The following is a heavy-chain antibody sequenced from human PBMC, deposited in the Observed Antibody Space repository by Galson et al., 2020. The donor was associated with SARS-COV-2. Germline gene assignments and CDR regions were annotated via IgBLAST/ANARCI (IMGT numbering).Heavy chain of an antibody. V-gene: IGHV3-15*01. Sequence: GGSLRLSCAASGFTFSSYAMHWVRLAPGKGLVWVGRIKSDLDGETRDYAAVVKGRFTLSRDDSKNTMYLQMNSLKTEDTAVYYCATDEGYYGDDLYGMDIWGRGTTVTVSS. D-gene: IGHD3-10*01. CDR1: GFTFSSYA. J-gene: IGHJ6*02. CDR3: ATDEGYYGDDLYGMDI. CDR2: IKSDLDGETR.